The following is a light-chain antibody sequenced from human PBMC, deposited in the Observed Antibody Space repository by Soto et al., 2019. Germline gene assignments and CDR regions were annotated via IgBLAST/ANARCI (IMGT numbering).Light chain of an antibody. Sequence: QSVLTQPPSVSGAPGQRVTISCTVSSSNIGAGYDVHWYQQRPGTAPKLLIFGNINRPSGVPDRFSGSKSGTSASLAITGLQAEDEDDYYCSSYTSSSLYVFGTGTKVTVL. CDR1: SSNIGAGYD. V-gene: IGLV1-40*01. CDR2: GNI. CDR3: SSYTSSSLYV. J-gene: IGLJ1*01.